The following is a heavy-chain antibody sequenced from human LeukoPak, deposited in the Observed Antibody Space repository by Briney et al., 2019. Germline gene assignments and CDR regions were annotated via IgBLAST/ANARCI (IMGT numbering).Heavy chain of an antibody. V-gene: IGHV4-34*01. CDR1: GGSFSGYY. D-gene: IGHD2-2*01. Sequence: SKTLSLTCAVYGGSFSGYYWSWIRQPPGKGLEWIGEINHSGSTNYNPSLKSRVTISVDTSKNQFSLKLSSVTAADTAVYYCARGHCSSTSCYHPWGEWFDPWGQGTLVTVSS. J-gene: IGHJ5*02. CDR3: ARGHCSSTSCYHPWGEWFDP. CDR2: INHSGST.